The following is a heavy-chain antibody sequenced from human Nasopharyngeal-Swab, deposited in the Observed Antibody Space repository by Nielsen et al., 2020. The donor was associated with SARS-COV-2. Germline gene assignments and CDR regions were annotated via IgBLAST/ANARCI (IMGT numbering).Heavy chain of an antibody. CDR3: ARDLGDYYYYYMDV. V-gene: IGHV3-21*01. D-gene: IGHD3-10*01. J-gene: IGHJ6*03. CDR1: GFRFSDYS. Sequence: GESLKISCAASGFRFSDYSMNWVRQAPGKGPEWVSFISGSGDFIYYADSVKGRFTISRDNARNSLYLQMSSPRAEDTAIYYCARDLGDYYYYYMDVWGKGTTVTVSS. CDR2: ISGSGDFI.